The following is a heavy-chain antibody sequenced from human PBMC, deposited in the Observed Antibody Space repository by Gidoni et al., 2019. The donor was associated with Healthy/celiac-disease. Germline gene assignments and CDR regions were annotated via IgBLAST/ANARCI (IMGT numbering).Heavy chain of an antibody. J-gene: IGHJ4*02. CDR2: INHSGRI. CDR3: ARGGSGGQPTRRGIKDCFDY. CDR1: GGSFSGYY. D-gene: IGHD3-10*01. V-gene: IGHV4-34*01. Sequence: QVQLQQWGAGLVKPSETLSLTCAVYGGSFSGYYGRWIRPPHGKGLEWIGEINHSGRINYNPSLNSRVHISVDTSKNQFSLKLSSVTAAYTAVYYWARGGSGGQPTRRGIKDCFDYWGQGTLVTVSS.